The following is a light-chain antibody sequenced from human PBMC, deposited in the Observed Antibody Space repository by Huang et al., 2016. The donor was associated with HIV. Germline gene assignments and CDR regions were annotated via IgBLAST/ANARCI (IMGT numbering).Light chain of an antibody. CDR2: GAS. Sequence: EIVMTQSPATLSVSPGETATLSCRASQPVSSNLAWYQQKPGQAPRLLIYGASTRATGIPARFSGSGSGTEFTLTISSLQSEDFAVYYCQQYNKWLYSFGQGTKLEIK. V-gene: IGKV3-15*01. CDR1: QPVSSN. CDR3: QQYNKWLYS. J-gene: IGKJ2*01.